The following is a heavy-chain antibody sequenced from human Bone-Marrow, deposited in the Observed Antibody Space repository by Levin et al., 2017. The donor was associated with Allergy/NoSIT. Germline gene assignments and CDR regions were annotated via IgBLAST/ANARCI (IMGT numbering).Heavy chain of an antibody. J-gene: IGHJ4*02. CDR1: GGSISSSDHY. Sequence: RASETLSLTCTVSGGSISSSDHYWSWIRQSPGKGLEWIGFIYRSGSTYYNPSLKSRLTMSVDTSNNQFSLKLISVTAADTAVYYCARAMWPEGSGELSYYFEFWGQGTLVTVSS. V-gene: IGHV4-30-4*01. CDR3: ARAMWPEGSGELSYYFEF. CDR2: IYRSGST. D-gene: IGHD3-16*02.